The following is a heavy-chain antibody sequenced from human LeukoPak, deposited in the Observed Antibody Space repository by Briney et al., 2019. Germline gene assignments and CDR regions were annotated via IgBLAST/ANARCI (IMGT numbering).Heavy chain of an antibody. CDR2: INSDGSST. J-gene: IGHJ5*02. CDR1: GFTFSSYW. CDR3: TRDPGTVVTPYNWFDP. Sequence: GGSLRLSCAASGFTFSSYWKHWVRQAPGKGLVWVSRINSDGSSTSYADSVKGRFTISRDNAKNTLYLQMNSLRAEDTALYYCTRDPGTVVTPYNWFDPWGQGTLVTVSS. V-gene: IGHV3-74*01. D-gene: IGHD4-23*01.